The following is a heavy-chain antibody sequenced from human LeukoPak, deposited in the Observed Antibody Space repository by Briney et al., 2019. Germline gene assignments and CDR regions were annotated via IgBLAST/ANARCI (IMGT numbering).Heavy chain of an antibody. CDR3: ARQRGIAVAGYFDY. V-gene: IGHV4-39*01. Sequence: SETLSLTCTVSGGSISSSSYYWGWIRQPPGKGLEWIGSMYYSGSTYYNPSLKSRVTISVDTSKNQFSLKLSSVTAADTAVYYCARQRGIAVAGYFDYWGQGTLVTVSS. D-gene: IGHD6-19*01. CDR2: MYYSGST. J-gene: IGHJ4*02. CDR1: GGSISSSSYY.